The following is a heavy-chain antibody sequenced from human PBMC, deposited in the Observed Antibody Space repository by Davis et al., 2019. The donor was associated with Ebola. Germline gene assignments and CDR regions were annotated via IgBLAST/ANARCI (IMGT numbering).Heavy chain of an antibody. Sequence: GESLKISCAASGFSFSSYGMYWVRQAPGKGLEWVGRIKSKTDGGTTDYAAPVKGRFTISRDDSKNTLYLQMNSLKTEDTAVYYCTTEEGEYYYYYYMDVWGKGTTVTVSS. CDR1: GFSFSSYG. D-gene: IGHD1-26*01. J-gene: IGHJ6*03. CDR2: IKSKTDGGTT. CDR3: TTEEGEYYYYYYMDV. V-gene: IGHV3-15*01.